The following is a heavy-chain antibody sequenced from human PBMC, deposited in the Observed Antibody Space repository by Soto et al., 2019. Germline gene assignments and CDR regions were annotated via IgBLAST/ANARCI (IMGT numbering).Heavy chain of an antibody. CDR1: GDSITSYY. CDR2: IYYTGST. D-gene: IGHD3-10*01. Sequence: QVQLQESGPGLVKPSETLSLTCTVSGDSITSYYWSWIRQPPGKGLEWLGYIYYTGSTTYNPSLTGRVTRSLATSKKQFSLKLNSVTAADTAVYYCARHAFGSGFYYGMGVWGQGTTVTVSS. V-gene: IGHV4-59*08. J-gene: IGHJ6*02. CDR3: ARHAFGSGFYYGMGV.